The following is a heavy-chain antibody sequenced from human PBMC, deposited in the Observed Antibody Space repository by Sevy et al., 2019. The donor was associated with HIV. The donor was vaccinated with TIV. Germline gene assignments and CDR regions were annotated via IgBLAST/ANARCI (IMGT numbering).Heavy chain of an antibody. D-gene: IGHD5-12*01. CDR3: ARDRSWISRGRSGYSAYDFLTGGMDV. V-gene: IGHV1-69*13. CDR1: GGTFSSYV. CDR2: IIPIFGTA. J-gene: IGHJ6*02. Sequence: SVKVSCKASGGTFSSYVISWVRQAPGEGLEWMGRIIPIFGTANYAQKFQGRVTITADESTSTAYMELSSLRSEDTAVYYCARDRSWISRGRSGYSAYDFLTGGMDVWGQGTTVTVSS.